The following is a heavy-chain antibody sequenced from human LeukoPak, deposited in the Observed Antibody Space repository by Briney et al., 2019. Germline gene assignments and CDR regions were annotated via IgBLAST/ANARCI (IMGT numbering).Heavy chain of an antibody. CDR1: GGSISSGSYY. J-gene: IGHJ4*02. CDR2: IYTSGST. V-gene: IGHV4-61*02. CDR3: ARVYYYDSSGLDY. Sequence: SETLSLTCTVSGGSISSGSYYWSWIRQPAGTGLEWIGRIYTSGSTSYNPSLKSRVTMSVDTSKNQFSLKLSSVTAADTAVYYCARVYYYDSSGLDYWGQGTLVTVSS. D-gene: IGHD3-22*01.